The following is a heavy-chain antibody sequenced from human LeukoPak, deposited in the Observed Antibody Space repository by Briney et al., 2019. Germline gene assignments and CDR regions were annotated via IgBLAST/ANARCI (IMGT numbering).Heavy chain of an antibody. CDR1: GGSISSYY. CDR3: ATSAYTSGWYGV. CDR2: IYYSGDT. Sequence: SETLSLTCTVSGGSISSYYWSWIRQPPGKGLEWIGYIYYSGDTNYNPSLKSRVTISVDTSKNQFSLKLSSVTAADMAVYYCATSAYTSGWYGVWGQGTLVTVSS. D-gene: IGHD6-19*01. J-gene: IGHJ4*02. V-gene: IGHV4-59*08.